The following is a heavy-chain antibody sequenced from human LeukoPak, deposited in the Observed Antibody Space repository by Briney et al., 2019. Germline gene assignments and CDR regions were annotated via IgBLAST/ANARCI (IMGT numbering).Heavy chain of an antibody. CDR2: IYYSGST. D-gene: IGHD2-2*01. V-gene: IGHV4-59*01. CDR1: GGSISSYY. J-gene: IGHJ5*02. Sequence: PSETLSLTCTVSGGSISSYYWSWIRQPPGKGLEWIGYIYYSGSTNYNPSLKSRVTISVDTSKNQFSLKLSSVTAADTAVYYCARGRVPAAEDWFDPWGQGTLVTVSS. CDR3: ARGRVPAAEDWFDP.